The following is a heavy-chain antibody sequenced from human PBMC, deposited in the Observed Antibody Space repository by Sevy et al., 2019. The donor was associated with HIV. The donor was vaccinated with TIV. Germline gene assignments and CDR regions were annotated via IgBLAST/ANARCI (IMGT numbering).Heavy chain of an antibody. V-gene: IGHV3-23*01. CDR1: GFTFSSYA. J-gene: IGHJ6*02. CDR3: AKEDTVTTNYYYYYGMDV. CDR2: ISGSGGST. D-gene: IGHD4-17*01. Sequence: GGSLRLSCAASGFTFSSYAMSWVRQAPGKGLEWVSAISGSGGSTYYADSVKGRFTISRDNSKNTLFLKMNSLRAEDTAVYYCAKEDTVTTNYYYYYGMDVWGQGTTVTVSS.